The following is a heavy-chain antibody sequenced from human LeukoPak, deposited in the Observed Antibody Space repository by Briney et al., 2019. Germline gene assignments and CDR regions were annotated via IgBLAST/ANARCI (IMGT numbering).Heavy chain of an antibody. D-gene: IGHD6-6*01. CDR3: ARDPSSSSAFDY. J-gene: IGHJ4*02. Sequence: GGSLRLSCAASGFSFITVTMNWVRQAPGKGLEWVSSIISSSYYIYYADSVKGRFNISRDNAKNSLYLQMNSLSAEDTAVYYCARDPSSSSAFDYWGQGTLVTVSS. CDR1: GFSFITVT. CDR2: IISSSYYI. V-gene: IGHV3-21*01.